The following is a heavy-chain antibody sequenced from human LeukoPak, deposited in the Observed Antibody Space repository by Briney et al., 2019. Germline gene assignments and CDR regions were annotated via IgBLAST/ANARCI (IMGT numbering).Heavy chain of an antibody. J-gene: IGHJ3*02. CDR3: ARVLAEMAAVWRDDVFDI. V-gene: IGHV4-34*01. Sequence: GSLRLSCATSGFTFSAYSMSWVRQAPGKGLEWIGEINHSGSTNYNPSLKSRVTISVDTSKNQFSLKLSSVTAADTAVYYCARVLAEMAAVWRDDVFDIWGQGTMVTVSS. CDR2: INHSGST. CDR1: GFTFSAYS. D-gene: IGHD5-24*01.